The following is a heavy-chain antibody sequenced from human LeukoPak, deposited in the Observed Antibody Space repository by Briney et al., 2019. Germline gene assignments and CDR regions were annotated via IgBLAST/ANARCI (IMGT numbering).Heavy chain of an antibody. CDR2: IRYDGTNK. CDR3: AKARTRYSGSYFDY. Sequence: GGSLRLSCAASGFTFSNYGMHWVRQAPGKGLEWVAFIRYDGTNKYYADSVKGRFTISRDNSKNTLFLQMNSLRAEDTAVYYCAKARTRYSGSYFDYWGQGTLVTVSS. D-gene: IGHD1-26*01. CDR1: GFTFSNYG. J-gene: IGHJ4*02. V-gene: IGHV3-30*02.